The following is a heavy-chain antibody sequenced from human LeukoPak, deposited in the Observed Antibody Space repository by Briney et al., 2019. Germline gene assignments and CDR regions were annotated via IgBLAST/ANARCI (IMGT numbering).Heavy chain of an antibody. V-gene: IGHV3-53*01. D-gene: IGHD2-2*01. J-gene: IGHJ4*02. CDR2: IYSGGST. Sequence: GALRLSCAASGFTVSSNYMSWVRQAPGKGLEWVSVIYSGGSTFYADSVKGRFTISRDNSKNTLYLQMNSLRADDTAVYYCARGPPPYCSSTSCFDWGQGTLVTVSS. CDR1: GFTVSSNY. CDR3: ARGPPPYCSSTSCFD.